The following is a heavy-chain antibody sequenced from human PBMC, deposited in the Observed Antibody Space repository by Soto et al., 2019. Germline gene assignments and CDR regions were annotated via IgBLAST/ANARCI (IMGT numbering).Heavy chain of an antibody. Sequence: ASVMVSCKASGYTFTGYYMHWVRQAPGQGLEWMGWINPNSGGTNYAQKFQGWVTMTRDTSISTAYMELSRLRSDDTAVYYCARGRGVIEVAGIGYYYYYGMDVWGQGTTVTVSS. CDR2: INPNSGGT. D-gene: IGHD6-19*01. V-gene: IGHV1-2*04. CDR1: GYTFTGYY. CDR3: ARGRGVIEVAGIGYYYYYGMDV. J-gene: IGHJ6*02.